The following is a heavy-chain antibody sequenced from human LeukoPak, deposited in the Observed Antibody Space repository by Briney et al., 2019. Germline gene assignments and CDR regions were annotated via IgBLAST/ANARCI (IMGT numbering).Heavy chain of an antibody. D-gene: IGHD3-10*01. V-gene: IGHV3-7*01. CDR1: GFNSSTYW. CDR3: AIRGSPMVRNY. CDR2: IKQDGSEK. J-gene: IGHJ4*02. Sequence: GGSLRLSCAVSGFNSSTYWMTWVRQAPGRGLEWVANIKQDGSEKYYVDSVKGRFTISIDNAKNSLYLQMNSLRAEDTAVYYCAIRGSPMVRNYWGQGTLVTVSS.